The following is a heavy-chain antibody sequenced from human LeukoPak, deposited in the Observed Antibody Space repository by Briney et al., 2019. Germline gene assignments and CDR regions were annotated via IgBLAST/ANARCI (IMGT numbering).Heavy chain of an antibody. CDR1: GYTFTGYY. Sequence: ASVKVSCKASGYTFTGYYMHWVRQAPGQGLEWMGWINPNSGGTNYAQKFQGRVTMTRDTSISTAYMELSRLRSDDTAVYYCARDREPGSYSPYYMDVWGKGTTVTVSS. J-gene: IGHJ6*03. CDR3: ARDREPGSYSPYYMDV. D-gene: IGHD3-10*01. CDR2: INPNSGGT. V-gene: IGHV1-2*02.